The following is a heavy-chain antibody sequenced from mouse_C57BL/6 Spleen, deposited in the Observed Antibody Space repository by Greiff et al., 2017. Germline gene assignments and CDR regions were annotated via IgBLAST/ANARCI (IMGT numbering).Heavy chain of an antibody. Sequence: DVKLVESGPGLVKPSQSLSLTCSVTGYSITSGYYWNWIRQFPGNKLEWMGYISYDGSNNYNPSLKNRISITRDTSKNQFFLKLNSVTTEDTATYYCARGEVDWYFDVWGTGTTVTVSS. CDR1: GYSITSGYY. V-gene: IGHV3-6*01. CDR3: ARGEVDWYFDV. CDR2: ISYDGSN. D-gene: IGHD1-1*01. J-gene: IGHJ1*03.